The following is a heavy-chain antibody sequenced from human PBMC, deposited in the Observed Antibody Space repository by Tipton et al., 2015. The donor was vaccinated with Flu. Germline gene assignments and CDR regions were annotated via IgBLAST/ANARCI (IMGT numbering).Heavy chain of an antibody. CDR2: IYYSGST. D-gene: IGHD5-18*01. CDR1: GGSISSYY. J-gene: IGHJ4*02. Sequence: LRLSCTVSGGSISSYYWSWIRQPPGKGLEWIGYIYYSGSTNYNPSLKSRVTISVDTSKNQFSLKLSSVTAADTAVYYCARAYTSMVTPYFDYWGQGTLVTVSA. V-gene: IGHV4-59*01. CDR3: ARAYTSMVTPYFDY.